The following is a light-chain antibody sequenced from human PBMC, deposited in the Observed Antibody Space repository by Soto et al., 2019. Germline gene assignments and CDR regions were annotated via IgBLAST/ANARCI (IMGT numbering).Light chain of an antibody. Sequence: QSVLTQSPSASASLGASVKLTCTLSSGHSSYAIAWHQQQPEKGPRYLMKLSSDGSHSKGDGIPDRFSGSSSGAERYLTISSLQSEAEADYYCQTWETGARVVFGGGTKLTVL. CDR2: LSSDGSH. J-gene: IGLJ2*01. V-gene: IGLV4-69*01. CDR3: QTWETGARVV. CDR1: SGHSSYA.